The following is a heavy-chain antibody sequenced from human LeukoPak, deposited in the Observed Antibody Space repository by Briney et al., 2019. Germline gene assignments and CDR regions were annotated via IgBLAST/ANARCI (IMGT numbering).Heavy chain of an antibody. Sequence: PSESLSLTCTVSGGSISSGDYYWGWIREPPGKGVEWIGYIYYSGSTYYNPSLKSRVTISVDTSKTQFSLKLSSVTAADTAVYYRARVLSSSGHYYQPSYYYYMDVWGTGTTVTASS. CDR1: GGSISSGDYY. D-gene: IGHD3-22*01. V-gene: IGHV4-30-4*08. J-gene: IGHJ6*03. CDR2: IYYSGST. CDR3: ARVLSSSGHYYQPSYYYYMDV.